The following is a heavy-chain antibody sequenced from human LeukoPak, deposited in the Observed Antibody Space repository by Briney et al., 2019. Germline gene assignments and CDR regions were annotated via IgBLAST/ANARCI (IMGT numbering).Heavy chain of an antibody. D-gene: IGHD3-22*01. CDR1: GFTFSSYW. V-gene: IGHV3-74*01. CDR2: INIDGSGT. Sequence: PGGSLRLSCAPSGFTFSSYWMHWVRQAPGKGLVWVSRINIDGSGTIYADSVKGRFPISRDNAKNTLYLQMNSLRAEHTAVYYCARDYYYDSSGYYDYWGQGTLVTVSS. CDR3: ARDYYYDSSGYYDY. J-gene: IGHJ4*02.